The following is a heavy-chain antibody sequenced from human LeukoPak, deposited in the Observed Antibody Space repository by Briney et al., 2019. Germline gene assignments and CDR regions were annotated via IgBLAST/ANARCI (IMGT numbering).Heavy chain of an antibody. Sequence: ASVKVSCKASGYTFTGYYTHWVRQAPGQGLEWMGWINPDSGGTNYAQKFRGRVTMTRDTSISTAYMELSRLRSDDTAVYYCARVRGGYGDYVWDYWGQGTLVTVSS. CDR3: ARVRGGYGDYVWDY. CDR1: GYTFTGYY. D-gene: IGHD4-17*01. V-gene: IGHV1-2*02. J-gene: IGHJ4*02. CDR2: INPDSGGT.